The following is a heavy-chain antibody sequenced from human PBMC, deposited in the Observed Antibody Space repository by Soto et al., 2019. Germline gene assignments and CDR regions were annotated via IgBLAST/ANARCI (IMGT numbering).Heavy chain of an antibody. Sequence: GGSLILCFAASGFIVSGNYMSLVRQAPGKGLEWVSVIYSGGSTYYADSVKGRFTISRDNSKNTMYLKMNSLRAEDTAVYYCAKGGGFWSAHQYFDYCGQGTLVTVSS. D-gene: IGHD3-3*01. J-gene: IGHJ4*02. CDR1: GFIVSGNY. CDR2: IYSGGST. V-gene: IGHV3-53*01. CDR3: AKGGGFWSAHQYFDY.